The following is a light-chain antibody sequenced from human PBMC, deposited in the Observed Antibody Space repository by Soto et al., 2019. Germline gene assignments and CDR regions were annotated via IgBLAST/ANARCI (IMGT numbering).Light chain of an antibody. V-gene: IGKV1-33*01. CDR1: QDISNY. J-gene: IGKJ5*01. CDR3: QQYHSLNT. Sequence: DIHMTQSPSSLSASVGYRFTITCQASQDISNYLNWYQQKPGKAPKLLISDASRLETGVPSRFSGRGSGTDFTFTISSLQPEDIATYYCQQYHSLNTFGRGTRLEIK. CDR2: DAS.